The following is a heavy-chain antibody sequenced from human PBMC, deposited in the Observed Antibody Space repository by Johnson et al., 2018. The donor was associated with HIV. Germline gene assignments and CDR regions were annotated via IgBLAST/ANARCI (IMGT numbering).Heavy chain of an antibody. Sequence: QVQLVESGGGVVQPGGSLRLSCAASGFTFSSYGMHWVRQAPGKGLEWVAFIRYDGSNKYYADSVKGRFTISRDNVKNSMYLQMNSLRAEDTAVYYCAKIIGYSSGLEIWGQGTMVTVSS. CDR3: AKIIGYSSGLEI. V-gene: IGHV3-30*02. D-gene: IGHD6-19*01. J-gene: IGHJ3*02. CDR1: GFTFSSYG. CDR2: IRYDGSNK.